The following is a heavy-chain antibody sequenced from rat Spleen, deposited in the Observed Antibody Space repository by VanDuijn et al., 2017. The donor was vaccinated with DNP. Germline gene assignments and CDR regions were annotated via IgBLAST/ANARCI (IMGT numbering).Heavy chain of an antibody. CDR1: GFTFSNYG. CDR2: IIYDGSRT. J-gene: IGHJ1*01. Sequence: EVRLVESGGGLVQPGRSLKLSCAASGFTFSNYGMAWVRQTPEKGLEWVATIIYDGSRTYYRDSVKGRFTISRDNAKNTLYLQMNSLGSEDTATYYCARRAQPFWYFDFWGPGTMVTVSS. CDR3: ARRAQPFWYFDF. V-gene: IGHV5-29*01. D-gene: IGHD1-10*01.